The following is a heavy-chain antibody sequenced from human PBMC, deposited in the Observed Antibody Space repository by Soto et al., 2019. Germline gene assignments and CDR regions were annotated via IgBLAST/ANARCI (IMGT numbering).Heavy chain of an antibody. CDR3: ARSGLMTTVTSAQYYFDY. CDR1: GGTFSSYA. J-gene: IGHJ4*02. V-gene: IGHV1-69*12. D-gene: IGHD4-4*01. Sequence: QVQLVQSGAEVKKPGSSVKVSCKASGGTFSSYAISWVRQAPGQGLEWMGGIIPIFGTANYAQKFQGRVTLTADESTSTAYMELSSLRSEDTAVYYCARSGLMTTVTSAQYYFDYWGQGTLVTVSS. CDR2: IIPIFGTA.